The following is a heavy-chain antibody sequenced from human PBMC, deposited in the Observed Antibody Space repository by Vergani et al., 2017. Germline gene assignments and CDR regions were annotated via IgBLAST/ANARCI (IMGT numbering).Heavy chain of an antibody. D-gene: IGHD3/OR15-3a*01. CDR1: GFTFTSSA. CDR2: IVVGSGNT. V-gene: IGHV1-58*01. J-gene: IGHJ6*03. CDR3: AAGFLDPLHYYYYYMDV. Sequence: QMQLVQSGPGVKKPGTSVKVSCKASGFTFTSSAVQWVRQARGQRLEWIGWIVVGSGNTNYAQKFQERVTITRDMSTSTAYMELSSLRSKDTAVYYCAAGFLDPLHYYYYYMDVWGKGTTVTVSS.